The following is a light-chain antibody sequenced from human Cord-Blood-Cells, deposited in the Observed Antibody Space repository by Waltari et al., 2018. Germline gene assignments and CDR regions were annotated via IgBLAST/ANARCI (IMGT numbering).Light chain of an antibody. CDR1: SSDVGGYNY. V-gene: IGLV2-14*01. CDR3: SSYTSSSTWV. CDR2: DVS. Sequence: QSALTQPASVSGSPGQSITISCTGTSSDVGGYNYVSWYQQHPDKAPKLMIYDVSNLPSGVSNRFSGSKSGNTASLTISGLQAEDEADYYCSSYTSSSTWVFGGGTKLTVL. J-gene: IGLJ3*02.